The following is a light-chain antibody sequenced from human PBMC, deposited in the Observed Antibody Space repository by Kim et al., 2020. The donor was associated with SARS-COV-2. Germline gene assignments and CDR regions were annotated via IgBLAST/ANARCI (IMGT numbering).Light chain of an antibody. V-gene: IGLV2-14*03. CDR1: SSDVGAYSY. CDR2: DVS. Sequence: GPSITISCTGSSSDVGAYSYDSWYQKHPGKAPKVIIYDVSDRPAGVSDRFSGSKSGNTASLTISGIQADDEADYYCCSYTTSSTLLFGGGTKLTVL. J-gene: IGLJ3*02. CDR3: CSYTTSSTLL.